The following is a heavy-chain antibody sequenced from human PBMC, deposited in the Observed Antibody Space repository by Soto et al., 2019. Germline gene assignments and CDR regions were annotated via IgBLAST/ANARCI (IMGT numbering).Heavy chain of an antibody. CDR1: GFTFSSYA. J-gene: IGHJ3*02. CDR2: ISYDGSNK. Sequence: QVQLVESGGGVVQPGRSLRLSCAASGFTFSSYAMHWVRQAPGKGLEWVAVISYDGSNKYYADSVKGRLTISRDNSQNTLYLRMECLRAGDRAVYYWAGYIVVVTATYAFDIWGKGTMVTVSS. D-gene: IGHD2-21*02. CDR3: AGYIVVVTATYAFDI. V-gene: IGHV3-30-3*01.